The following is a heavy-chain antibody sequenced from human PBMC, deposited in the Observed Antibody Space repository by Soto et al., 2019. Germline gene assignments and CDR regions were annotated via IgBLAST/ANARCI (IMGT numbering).Heavy chain of an antibody. Sequence: QMQLVQSGPEVKKPGTSVKVSCKASGFTFTSSAMQWVRQARGQRLEWIGWIVVGSGNTNYAQKFQERVTITRDMSTSAAYMELSSLRSEDTAVYYCAAEGDYYDSREEDFQHWGQGTLVTVSS. J-gene: IGHJ1*01. D-gene: IGHD3-22*01. CDR3: AAEGDYYDSREEDFQH. CDR2: IVVGSGNT. V-gene: IGHV1-58*02. CDR1: GFTFTSSA.